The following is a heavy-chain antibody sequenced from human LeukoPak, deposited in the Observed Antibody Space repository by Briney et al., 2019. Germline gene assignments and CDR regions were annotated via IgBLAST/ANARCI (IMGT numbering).Heavy chain of an antibody. CDR2: ISDAGST. CDR1: GFTFSSYA. Sequence: GGSLRLSCAASGFTFSSYAMSWVRQAPGKGLEWVSYISDAGSTYADSVGGRFTISRDNAKNSLYLQMDSLRDEDTAVYYCARDLHYAFDIWGQGTMVTVSS. V-gene: IGHV3-48*02. CDR3: ARDLHYAFDI. J-gene: IGHJ3*02. D-gene: IGHD3-10*01.